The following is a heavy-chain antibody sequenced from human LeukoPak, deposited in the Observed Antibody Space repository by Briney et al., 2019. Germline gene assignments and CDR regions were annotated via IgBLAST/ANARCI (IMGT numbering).Heavy chain of an antibody. CDR1: GYRFTNYW. Sequence: GESLKISCKGSGYRFTNYWIGWVRQMSGKGLELMGIINPDDSDTRYSPSFQGQVTISADRSINTAYLQWSSLKASDTAMYYCARHGVRGVIGWFDPWGQGTLVTVSS. CDR3: ARHGVRGVIGWFDP. V-gene: IGHV5-51*01. D-gene: IGHD3-10*01. J-gene: IGHJ5*02. CDR2: INPDDSDT.